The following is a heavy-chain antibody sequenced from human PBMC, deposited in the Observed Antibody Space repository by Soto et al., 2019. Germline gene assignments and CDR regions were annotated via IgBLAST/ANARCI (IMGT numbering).Heavy chain of an antibody. Sequence: QVHLVESGGGVVQPGRSLRLSCVASGFSFSDYSIHWVRQAPGKGLEWVAFISYDGDKKFFSDSVKGRFNISRDYAKNTGYLQMSCLSPEGLVFFQFAVTGGLVVSGDYGLDVWGQGTTVTVSS. J-gene: IGHJ6*02. D-gene: IGHD2-8*02. CDR2: ISYDGDKK. V-gene: IGHV3-30-3*01. CDR3: AVTGGLVVSGDYGLDV. CDR1: GFSFSDYS.